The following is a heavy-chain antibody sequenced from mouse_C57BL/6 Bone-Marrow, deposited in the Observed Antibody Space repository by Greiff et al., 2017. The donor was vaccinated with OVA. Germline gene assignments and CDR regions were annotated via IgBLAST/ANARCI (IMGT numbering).Heavy chain of an antibody. Sequence: QVQLQQPGAELVRPGTSVQLSCKASGYTFTSYWMHWVKQRPGQGLEWIGVIDPSDSYTNYNQQFKGKATLTVDTSSSTAYMQLSSLTSEDSAVYYCAREDYYGSSDAMDYWGQGTSVTVSS. D-gene: IGHD1-1*01. CDR1: GYTFTSYW. J-gene: IGHJ4*01. V-gene: IGHV1-59*01. CDR3: AREDYYGSSDAMDY. CDR2: IDPSDSYT.